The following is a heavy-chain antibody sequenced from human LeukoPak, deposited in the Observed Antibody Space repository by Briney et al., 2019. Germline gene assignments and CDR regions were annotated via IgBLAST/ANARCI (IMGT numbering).Heavy chain of an antibody. CDR2: IYYSGST. D-gene: IGHD3-10*01. CDR3: AGDHLRYYYGSGSRRWFDP. Sequence: PSETLSLTCTVSGGSISNDYWSWIRQPPGKGLEWIGYIYYSGSTNYNPSLKSRVTISIDTSKSQFSLKLSSVSAADTAVYYCAGDHLRYYYGSGSRRWFDPWGQGTLVTVSS. V-gene: IGHV4-59*01. J-gene: IGHJ5*02. CDR1: GGSISNDY.